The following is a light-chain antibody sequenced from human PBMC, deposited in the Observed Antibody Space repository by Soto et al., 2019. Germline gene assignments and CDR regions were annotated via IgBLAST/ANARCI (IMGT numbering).Light chain of an antibody. CDR2: RNN. Sequence: QPVLTQPPSASGPPGQRVTISCSGSSSNIGSNYVYWYQQLPGTAPKLLIYRNNQRPSGVPDRFSGSKSGTSASLAISGLRSEDEADYYCAAWDDSLSGSYVFGTGTKVTVL. CDR1: SSNIGSNY. V-gene: IGLV1-47*01. J-gene: IGLJ1*01. CDR3: AAWDDSLSGSYV.